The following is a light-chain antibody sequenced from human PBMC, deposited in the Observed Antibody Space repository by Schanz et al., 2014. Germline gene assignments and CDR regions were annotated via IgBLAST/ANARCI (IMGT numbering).Light chain of an antibody. CDR2: GAS. CDR1: QSVTSSY. Sequence: EIVLTQSPGTLSLSPGERVTLSCRASQSVTSSYLAWYQQKPGQGPRLLIYGASSRATGIADRFSGSGSGTDFTLTISRLEPEDFAVYSCQQYGGSPITFGQGTRLEIK. J-gene: IGKJ5*01. CDR3: QQYGGSPIT. V-gene: IGKV3-20*01.